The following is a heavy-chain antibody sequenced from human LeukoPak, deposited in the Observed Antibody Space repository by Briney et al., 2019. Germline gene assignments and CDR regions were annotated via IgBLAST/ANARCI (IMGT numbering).Heavy chain of an antibody. CDR1: GGTFSSYA. CDR2: IIPIFGTA. J-gene: IGHJ5*02. V-gene: IGHV1-69*06. CDR3: ASRAAVAGNWFDP. Sequence: GASVKVSCKASGGTFSSYAISWVRQAPGQGREWMGGIIPIFGTANYAQKFQGRVTITADKSTSTAYMGLSSLRSEDTAVYYCASRAAVAGNWFDPWGQGTLVTVSS. D-gene: IGHD6-19*01.